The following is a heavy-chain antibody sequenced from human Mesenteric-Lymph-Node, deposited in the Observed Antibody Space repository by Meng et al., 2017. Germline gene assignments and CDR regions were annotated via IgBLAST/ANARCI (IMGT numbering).Heavy chain of an antibody. J-gene: IGHJ4*02. D-gene: IGHD3-3*01. Sequence: GGSLRLSCAASGFTFSSYAMSWVRQAPGKGLEWVSAISGSGGSTYYADSVKGRFTISRDNSKNTLYLQMNSLRAEDTAVYYCAKGGGFLEWLLLGYFDYWGQGTLVTVSS. CDR1: GFTFSSYA. CDR3: AKGGGFLEWLLLGYFDY. CDR2: ISGSGGST. V-gene: IGHV3-23*01.